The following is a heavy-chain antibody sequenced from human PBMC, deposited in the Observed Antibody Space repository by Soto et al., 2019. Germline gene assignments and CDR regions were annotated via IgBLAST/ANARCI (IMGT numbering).Heavy chain of an antibody. D-gene: IGHD4-17*01. J-gene: IGHJ4*02. CDR3: AKYPMTTVDY. CDR2: ISYDGSNK. V-gene: IGHV3-30*18. CDR1: GFTFSSYG. Sequence: PGGSLRLSCAASGFTFSSYGMHWVRQAPGKGLEWVAVISYDGSNKYYADSVKGRFTISRDNSKNTLYLQMNSLRAEDTAVYYCAKYPMTTVDYWGQGTLVTVSS.